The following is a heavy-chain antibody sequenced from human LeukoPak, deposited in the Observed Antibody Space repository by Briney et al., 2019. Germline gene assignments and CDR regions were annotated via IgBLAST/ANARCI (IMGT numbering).Heavy chain of an antibody. J-gene: IGHJ6*03. CDR1: GFNFSIYS. V-gene: IGHV3-23*01. CDR2: ISGSGGST. CDR3: AKRISTSWNYYYMDV. D-gene: IGHD2-2*01. Sequence: PGGSLRLSCAASGFNFSIYSMNWVRQAPGKGLEWVSAISGSGGSTYYADSVKGRFTISRDNSKNTLYLQMNSLRAEDTAVYYCAKRISTSWNYYYMDVWGKGTTVTVSS.